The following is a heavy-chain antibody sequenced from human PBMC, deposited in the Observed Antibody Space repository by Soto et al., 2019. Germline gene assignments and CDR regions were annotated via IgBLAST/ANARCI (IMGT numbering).Heavy chain of an antibody. CDR3: ASLAEYCNGIKCYSNFDF. CDR1: GYNFTNFY. J-gene: IGHJ4*01. Sequence: ASVKVSCKTSGYNFTNFYINWVRQAPGRGLVWMGWMNPSSGETGSAQNFQGRVTMTRDISTRTFFMQLTSLRSEDTAIYYCASLAEYCNGIKCYSNFDFWGRGTQVTVSS. CDR2: MNPSSGET. D-gene: IGHD2-15*01. V-gene: IGHV1-8*01.